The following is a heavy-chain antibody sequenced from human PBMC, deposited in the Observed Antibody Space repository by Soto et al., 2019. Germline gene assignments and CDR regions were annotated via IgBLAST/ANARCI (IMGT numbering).Heavy chain of an antibody. CDR3: AKEGITDTGARGHYFDY. D-gene: IGHD1-20*01. Sequence: PGGSLRLSCAASGFTFSTYAMTWVRQAPGKGLQWVSVLTGSGDITYFADSVKGRFTISRDNSKNTLYLQMNNLRAEDTAVYYCAKEGITDTGARGHYFDYWGQGTLVTVSS. CDR1: GFTFSTYA. J-gene: IGHJ4*02. CDR2: LTGSGDIT. V-gene: IGHV3-23*01.